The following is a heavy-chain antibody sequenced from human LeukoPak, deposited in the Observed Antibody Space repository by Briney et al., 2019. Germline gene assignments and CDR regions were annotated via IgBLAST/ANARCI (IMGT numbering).Heavy chain of an antibody. CDR3: ARDPSSWYSPEDYYYGMDV. CDR1: GFTFSSYA. D-gene: IGHD6-13*01. Sequence: PAGGSLRLSCAASGFTFSSYAMHWVRQAPGKGLEWVAVISYDGSNKYYADSVKGRFTISRDSSKNTLYLQMNSLRAEDTAVYYCARDPSSWYSPEDYYYGMDVWGQGTTVTVSS. CDR2: ISYDGSNK. V-gene: IGHV3-30*04. J-gene: IGHJ6*02.